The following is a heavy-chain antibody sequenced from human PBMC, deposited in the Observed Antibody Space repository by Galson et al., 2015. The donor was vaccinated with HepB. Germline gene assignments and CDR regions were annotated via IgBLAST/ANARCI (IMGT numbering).Heavy chain of an antibody. CDR1: GFTFSSYG. CDR2: ISYDGSNK. V-gene: IGHV3-30*18. D-gene: IGHD2-15*01. J-gene: IGHJ6*04. Sequence: SLRLSCAASGFTFSSYGMHWVRQAPGKGLEWVAVISYDGSNKYYADSVKGRFTISRDNSKNTLYLQMNSLRAEDTAVYYCAKEKLGSLDVWGKGTTVTVSS. CDR3: AKEKLGSLDV.